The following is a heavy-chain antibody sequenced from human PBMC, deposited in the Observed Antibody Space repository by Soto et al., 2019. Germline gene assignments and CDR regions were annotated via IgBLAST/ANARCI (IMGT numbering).Heavy chain of an antibody. CDR2: IYWDDDK. J-gene: IGHJ4*02. V-gene: IGHV2-5*02. D-gene: IGHD2-2*01. CDR1: GFSLTTSGVG. Sequence: QITLKESGPTLVKPTQTLTLTCTFSGFSLTTSGVGVGWIRQPPGKALEWLALIYWDDDKRYSPSLKSRLTITKDTSKSQVVLTMTTMDPVDTATYDCAHTMPPRVADYWGQGTLVTVSS. CDR3: AHTMPPRVADY.